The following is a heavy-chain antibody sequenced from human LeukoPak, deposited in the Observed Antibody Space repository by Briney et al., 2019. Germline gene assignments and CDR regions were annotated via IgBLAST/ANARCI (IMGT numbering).Heavy chain of an antibody. CDR3: ARGVYYDSSGYYLGYFDY. D-gene: IGHD3-22*01. CDR2: IYHSGST. V-gene: IGHV4-59*12. Sequence: SETLSLTCTVSGGSISSYYWSWIRQPPGKGLEWIGYIYHSGSTYYNLSLKSRVTISVDRSKNQFSLKLSSVTAADTAVYYCARGVYYDSSGYYLGYFDYWGQGTLVTVSS. CDR1: GGSISSYY. J-gene: IGHJ4*02.